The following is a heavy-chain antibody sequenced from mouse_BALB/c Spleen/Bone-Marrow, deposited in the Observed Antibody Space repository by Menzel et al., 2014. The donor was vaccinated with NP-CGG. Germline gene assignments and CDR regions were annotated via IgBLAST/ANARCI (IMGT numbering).Heavy chain of an antibody. CDR2: ISSGGTT. D-gene: IGHD1-1*01. V-gene: IGHV5-6-5*01. CDR3: AGITTVDY. J-gene: IGHJ4*01. CDR1: GFTFSGYA. Sequence: EVHLVESGGGLVKPGGSLKLSCAASGFTFSGYAMSWVRQTPEKRLKWVASISSGGTTYYPDSVKGRFTISRDNARNILYLQMSSLRSEDTAMYYCAGITTVDYWGQGTSVTVSS.